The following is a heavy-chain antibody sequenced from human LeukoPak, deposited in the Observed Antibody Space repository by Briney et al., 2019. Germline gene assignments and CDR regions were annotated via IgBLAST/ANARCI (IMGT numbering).Heavy chain of an antibody. CDR1: GFTFSSYA. D-gene: IGHD6-19*01. V-gene: IGHV3-23*01. J-gene: IGHJ5*02. CDR3: ALAVAGTGNWFDP. CDR2: ISGSGGST. Sequence: GGSLRLSCAASGFTFSSYAMSWVRQAPGKGLEWVSAISGSGGSTYHADSVKGRFTISRDNSKNTLYLQMNSLRAEDTAVYYCALAVAGTGNWFDPWGQGTLVTVSS.